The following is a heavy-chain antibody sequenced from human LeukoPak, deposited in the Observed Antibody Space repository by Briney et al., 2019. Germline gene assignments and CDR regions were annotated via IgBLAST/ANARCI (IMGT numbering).Heavy chain of an antibody. V-gene: IGHV3-30*02. CDR1: GFTFEDFG. CDR2: IRYDGSDK. J-gene: IGHJ4*02. Sequence: PGGSLRLSCGGFGFTFEDFGMHWVRQAPGKGLEWVAFIRYDGSDKYYADSVKGRFTISRDNSKNALYLQMNSLRADDTAVYYCAKAPYGDYTLDFDYWGQGTLVTVSS. D-gene: IGHD4-17*01. CDR3: AKAPYGDYTLDFDY.